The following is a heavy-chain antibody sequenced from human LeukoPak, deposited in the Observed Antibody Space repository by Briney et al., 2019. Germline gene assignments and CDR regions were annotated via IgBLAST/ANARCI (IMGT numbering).Heavy chain of an antibody. CDR3: AKVDTAMVRDAFDI. D-gene: IGHD5-18*01. CDR2: VTVSGGST. CDR1: GFTFSNYG. J-gene: IGHJ3*02. V-gene: IGHV3-23*01. Sequence: GGSLRLSCVASGFTFSNYGMNWVRQAPGEGLEWVSAVTVSGGSTFYADSVKGRFTISRDNSKNTLYLQMNSLRAEDTAVYYCAKVDTAMVRDAFDIWGQGTMVTVSS.